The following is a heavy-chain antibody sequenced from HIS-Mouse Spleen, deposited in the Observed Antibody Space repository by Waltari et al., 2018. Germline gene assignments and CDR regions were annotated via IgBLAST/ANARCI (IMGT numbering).Heavy chain of an antibody. J-gene: IGHJ2*01. CDR3: ARHNLNYWYFDL. Sequence: QLQLQESGPGLVKPSATLSLTCTVPGGSISSSSYYWVWIRQPPGKGLEWIGSIYYSGSTYYNPSLKSRVTISVDTSKNQFSLKLSSVTAADTAVYYCARHNLNYWYFDLWGRGTLVTVSS. V-gene: IGHV4-39*01. CDR2: IYYSGST. CDR1: GGSISSSSYY.